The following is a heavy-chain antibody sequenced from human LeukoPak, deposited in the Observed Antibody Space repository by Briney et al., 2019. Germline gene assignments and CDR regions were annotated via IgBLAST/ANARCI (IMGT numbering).Heavy chain of an antibody. CDR1: GYTFTGYY. D-gene: IGHD3-10*01. CDR3: ARYEILWFGESGINWFDP. CDR2: INPNSGGT. V-gene: IGHV1-2*02. Sequence: ASVKVSCKASGYTFTGYYMHWVRQAPGQGLEWMGWINPNSGGTNYAQKFQGRVTMTRDTSISTAYMELSRLRSDDTAVYYRARYEILWFGESGINWFDPWGQGTLVTVSS. J-gene: IGHJ5*02.